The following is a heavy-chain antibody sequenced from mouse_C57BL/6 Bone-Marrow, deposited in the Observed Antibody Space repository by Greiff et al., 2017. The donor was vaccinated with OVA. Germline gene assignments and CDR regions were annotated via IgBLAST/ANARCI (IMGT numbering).Heavy chain of an antibody. CDR3: ARWLLRAMDY. D-gene: IGHD2-3*01. V-gene: IGHV1-61*01. CDR1: GYTFTSYW. CDR2: IYPSDSET. J-gene: IGHJ4*01. Sequence: QVHVKQPGAELVRPGSSVKLSCKASGYTFTSYWLDWVKQRPGQGLEWIGNIYPSDSETHYNQKFKDKATLTVDKSSSTAYMQLSSLTSEDSAVYYCARWLLRAMDYWGQGTSVTVSS.